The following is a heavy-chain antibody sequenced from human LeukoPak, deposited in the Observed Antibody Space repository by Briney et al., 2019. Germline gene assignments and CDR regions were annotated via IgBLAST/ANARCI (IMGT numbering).Heavy chain of an antibody. Sequence: GGSLRLSCRPSGFTFGDFAMTWVRQAPGKGLEWVGFIRSKTYGGTTEYAASVKGRFIISRDDSKSVAYLQMNSLKTEDTAVYFCTRGGAPHYFDYWGQGTLVTVSS. V-gene: IGHV3-49*04. J-gene: IGHJ4*02. CDR2: IRSKTYGGTT. CDR3: TRGGAPHYFDY. D-gene: IGHD3-16*01. CDR1: GFTFGDFA.